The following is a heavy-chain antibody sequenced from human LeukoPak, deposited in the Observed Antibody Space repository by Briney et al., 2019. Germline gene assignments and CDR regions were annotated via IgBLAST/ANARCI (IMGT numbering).Heavy chain of an antibody. V-gene: IGHV3-21*04. CDR3: AKDHGTAVAGFYY. Sequence: KSGGSLRLSCAASGFTFSSYSMNWVRQAPGKGLEWVSSISSSSSYIYYADSVKGRFTVSRDTSKNTLYLQMNSLRAEDTAIYYCAKDHGTAVAGFYYWGQGTLVTVSS. D-gene: IGHD6-19*01. J-gene: IGHJ4*02. CDR1: GFTFSSYS. CDR2: ISSSSSYI.